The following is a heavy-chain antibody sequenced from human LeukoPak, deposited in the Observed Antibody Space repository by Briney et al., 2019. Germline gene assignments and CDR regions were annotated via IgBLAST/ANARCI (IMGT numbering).Heavy chain of an antibody. V-gene: IGHV3-48*03. CDR2: ISSSAGTI. CDR1: GFTFDDYG. CDR3: ARTYYGSGSYYFDY. J-gene: IGHJ4*02. Sequence: PGGSLRLSCAASGFTFDDYGMSWVRQAPGKGLEWVSYISSSAGTIYYADSVKGRFTISRDNAKNSLYLQMNSLRAEDTAVYYCARTYYGSGSYYFDYWGQGTLVTVSS. D-gene: IGHD3-10*01.